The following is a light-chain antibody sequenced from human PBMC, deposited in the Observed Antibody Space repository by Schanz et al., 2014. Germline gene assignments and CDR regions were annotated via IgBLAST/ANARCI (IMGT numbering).Light chain of an antibody. Sequence: QSALTQPASVSGSPGQSITISCTGTSSDVGSYNLVSWYQQHPGKAPKLIIYEGSNRPSGVSNRFSGSKSGNTASLTISGLQAEDEADYHCCSYAGSSIWVFGGGTKLIVL. J-gene: IGLJ3*02. V-gene: IGLV2-23*01. CDR3: CSYAGSSIWV. CDR2: EGS. CDR1: SSDVGSYNL.